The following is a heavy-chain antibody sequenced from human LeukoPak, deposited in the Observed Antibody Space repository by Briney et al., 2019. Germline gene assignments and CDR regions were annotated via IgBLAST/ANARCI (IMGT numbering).Heavy chain of an antibody. CDR3: ARGVVSERVRGVISGFDY. CDR1: GFTFSSYW. CDR2: IKQDGSEK. J-gene: IGHJ4*02. Sequence: GGSLRLSCAASGFTFSSYWMSWVRQAPGKGLEWVANIKQDGSEKYYVDSVRGRFTISRDNAKNSLYLQMNSLRSEDTAVYYCARGVVSERVRGVISGFDYWGQGTLVTVSS. V-gene: IGHV3-7*03. D-gene: IGHD3-10*01.